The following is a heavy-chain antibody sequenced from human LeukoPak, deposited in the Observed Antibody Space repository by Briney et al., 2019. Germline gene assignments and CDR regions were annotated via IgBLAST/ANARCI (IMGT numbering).Heavy chain of an antibody. D-gene: IGHD4-11*01. V-gene: IGHV3-23*01. Sequence: GGSLRLSCAASGFTFSSYAMSWVRQAPGKGLEWVSAISGSGGSTYYADSVKGRFTISRDNSKNTPYLQMNSLRAEDTAVYYCATDRLQNSYYYYYYGMDVWGQGTTVTVSS. J-gene: IGHJ6*02. CDR2: ISGSGGST. CDR3: ATDRLQNSYYYYYYGMDV. CDR1: GFTFSSYA.